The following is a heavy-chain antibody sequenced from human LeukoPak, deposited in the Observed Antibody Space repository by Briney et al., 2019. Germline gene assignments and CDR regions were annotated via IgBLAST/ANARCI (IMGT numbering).Heavy chain of an antibody. J-gene: IGHJ4*02. CDR2: IWYDGSNK. D-gene: IGHD3-10*01. Sequence: GSLRLSCAASGFTFSSYGMHWVRQAPGKGLEWVAVIWYDGSNKYYADSVKGRFTISRDNSKNTLYLQMNSLRAEDTAVYYCAREFGGSGSYHNPDYWGQGTLVTVSS. V-gene: IGHV3-33*01. CDR3: AREFGGSGSYHNPDY. CDR1: GFTFSSYG.